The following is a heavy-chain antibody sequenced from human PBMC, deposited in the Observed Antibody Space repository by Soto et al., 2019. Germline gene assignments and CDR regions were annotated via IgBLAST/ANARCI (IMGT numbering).Heavy chain of an antibody. Sequence: LGESLKISCQGSGYSFTSYWIGWVRQMPGKGLEWMGIIYPGDSDTRYSPSFQGQVTISADKSISTAYLQWSSLKASDTAMYYSARRAYSSGWSGYYYGMDVWGQGTTVTVSS. CDR2: IYPGDSDT. J-gene: IGHJ6*02. CDR3: ARRAYSSGWSGYYYGMDV. D-gene: IGHD6-19*01. V-gene: IGHV5-51*01. CDR1: GYSFTSYW.